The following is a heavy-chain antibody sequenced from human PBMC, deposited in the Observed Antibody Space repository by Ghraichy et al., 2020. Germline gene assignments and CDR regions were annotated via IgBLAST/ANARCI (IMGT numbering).Heavy chain of an antibody. D-gene: IGHD1-1*01. CDR2: IKSKTDGGTT. Sequence: GGSLRLSCAASGFTFSNAWMSWVRQAPGKGLEWVGRIKSKTDGGTTDYAAPVKGRFTISRDDSKNTLYLQMNSLKTEDTAVYYCTTGSQLATTGPGSPWGQGTLVTVSS. CDR1: GFTFSNAW. CDR3: TTGSQLATTGPGSP. V-gene: IGHV3-15*01. J-gene: IGHJ5*02.